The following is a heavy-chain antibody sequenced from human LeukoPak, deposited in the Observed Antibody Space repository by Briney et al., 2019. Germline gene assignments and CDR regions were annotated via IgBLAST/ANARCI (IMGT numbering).Heavy chain of an antibody. CDR3: ADPGMGY. V-gene: IGHV3-7*01. D-gene: IGHD1-14*01. CDR2: IKQNGSEE. Sequence: SWVRQAPGKGLEWVANIKQNGSEETYIDSVKGRFIISRGNAKSSLSLQMNSLRAEDTAVYYCADPGMGYWGQGTLVTVSS. J-gene: IGHJ4*02.